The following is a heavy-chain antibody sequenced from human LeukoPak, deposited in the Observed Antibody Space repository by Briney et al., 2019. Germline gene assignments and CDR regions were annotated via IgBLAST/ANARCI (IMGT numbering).Heavy chain of an antibody. CDR3: ARGVAAAYWFDP. D-gene: IGHD6-13*01. CDR1: GGSISSGDYY. CDR2: IYYSGST. J-gene: IGHJ5*02. V-gene: IGHV4-30-4*02. Sequence: SETLSLTCTVSGGSISSGDYYWSWIRQPPGKGLEWIGYIYYSGSTYYNPSLKSRVTISVDTSKNQFSLKLSSVTAADTAVYYCARGVAAAYWFDPWGQGTLVTVSS.